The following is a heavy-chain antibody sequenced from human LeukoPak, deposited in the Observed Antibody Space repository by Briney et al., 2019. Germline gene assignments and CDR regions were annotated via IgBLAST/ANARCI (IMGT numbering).Heavy chain of an antibody. CDR2: IYPGDSDT. D-gene: IGHD3-22*01. CDR1: GYSFISYW. CDR3: ARRGYYDSSGYYNFDY. V-gene: IGHV5-51*01. J-gene: IGHJ4*02. Sequence: GESLKISCKGSGYSFISYWIGWVRQMPGKGLEWMGIIYPGDSDTRYSPSFQGQVTISADKSISTAYLQWSSLKASDTAMYYCARRGYYDSSGYYNFDYWGQGTLVTVSS.